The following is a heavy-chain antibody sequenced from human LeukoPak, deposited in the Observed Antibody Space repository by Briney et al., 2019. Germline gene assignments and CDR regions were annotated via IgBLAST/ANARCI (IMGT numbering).Heavy chain of an antibody. CDR2: IYYSGST. CDR3: ARHAAAGSFDY. Sequence: SETLSLTCTVSGGSISSYYWSWIRQPPGKGLEWIGYIYYSGSTNYNPSLKSRVTISVDTSKNQFSLKLSSVTAADTAVYYCARHAAAGSFDYWGQGTLVTVST. V-gene: IGHV4-59*08. J-gene: IGHJ4*02. CDR1: GGSISSYY. D-gene: IGHD6-13*01.